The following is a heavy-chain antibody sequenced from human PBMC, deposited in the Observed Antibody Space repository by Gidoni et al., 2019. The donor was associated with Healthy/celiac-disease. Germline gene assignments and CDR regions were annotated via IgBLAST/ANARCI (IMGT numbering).Heavy chain of an antibody. CDR1: GGTFSSYA. CDR3: ARPDGSTSWAPMDV. D-gene: IGHD2-2*01. V-gene: IGHV1-69*01. Sequence: QVQLVQSGAEVKKPGSSVKVSCTASGGTFSSYAISWVVQAPGQGIGWMGGISHIFGTANYAQKFQGRVTITADEATSTAYMELSSLRSEDTAVYYCARPDGSTSWAPMDVWGQGTTVTVSS. J-gene: IGHJ6*02. CDR2: ISHIFGTA.